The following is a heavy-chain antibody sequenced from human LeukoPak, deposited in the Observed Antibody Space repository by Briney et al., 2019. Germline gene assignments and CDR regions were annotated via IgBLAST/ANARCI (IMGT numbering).Heavy chain of an antibody. V-gene: IGHV3-23*01. Sequence: GGSLRLSCAASGFTFTSYAMSWVRQAPGKGLEWVSAITGTGGSTYYAASVKGRFTVSRDNAKNSLYLQMNSLRAEDTAVYYCARIAVAGTIQGAFDIWGQGTMVTVSS. CDR1: GFTFTSYA. CDR3: ARIAVAGTIQGAFDI. J-gene: IGHJ3*02. CDR2: ITGTGGST. D-gene: IGHD6-19*01.